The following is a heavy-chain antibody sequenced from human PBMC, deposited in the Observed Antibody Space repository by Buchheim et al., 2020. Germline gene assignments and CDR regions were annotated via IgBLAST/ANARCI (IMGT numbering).Heavy chain of an antibody. CDR1: GFTVSSNY. CDR3: ARDLVYYYGSGSYYNIGYYYYGMDV. D-gene: IGHD3-10*01. J-gene: IGHJ6*02. CDR2: IYSGGSP. Sequence: EVQLVESGGGLVQPGGSLRLSCAASGFTVSSNYMSWVRQAPGKGLEWVSVIYSGGSPYYADSVKGRFTISRDNSKNTLYLQMNSLRAEDTAVYYCARDLVYYYGSGSYYNIGYYYYGMDVWGQGTT. V-gene: IGHV3-66*01.